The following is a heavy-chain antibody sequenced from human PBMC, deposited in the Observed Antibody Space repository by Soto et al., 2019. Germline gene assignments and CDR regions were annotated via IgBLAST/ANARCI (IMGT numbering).Heavy chain of an antibody. V-gene: IGHV4-4*02. Sequence: NPSETLSLTCAVSGGSISSSNWWSWVRQPPGKGLEWIGEIYHSGSTNYNPSPKSRVTISVDKSKNQFSLKLSSVTAADTAVYYCARNQLWGFYYFDYWGQGTLVTVSS. D-gene: IGHD5-18*01. CDR1: GGSISSSNW. CDR3: ARNQLWGFYYFDY. CDR2: IYHSGST. J-gene: IGHJ4*02.